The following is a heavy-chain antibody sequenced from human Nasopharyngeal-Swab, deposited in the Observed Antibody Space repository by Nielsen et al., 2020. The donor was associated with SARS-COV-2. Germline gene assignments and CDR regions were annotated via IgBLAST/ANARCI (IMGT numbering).Heavy chain of an antibody. D-gene: IGHD3-10*01. CDR2: INSDGSST. CDR1: GFTFSSYW. V-gene: IGHV3-74*01. J-gene: IGHJ4*02. CDR3: ARVPNRGYFDY. Sequence: GGSLRLSCAASGFTFSSYWMHWVRQAPGKGLVWVSRINSDGSSTSYADSVKGRFTISRGNAKNTLYLQMNSLRAEDTAVYYCARVPNRGYFDYWGQGTLVTVSS.